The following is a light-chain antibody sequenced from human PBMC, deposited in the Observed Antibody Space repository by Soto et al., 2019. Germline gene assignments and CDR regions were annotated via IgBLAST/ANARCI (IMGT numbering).Light chain of an antibody. Sequence: QSVLTQPASVSGSPGQSITISCTGTSSDVGGYNYVSWYQQHPGEAPKLMIYDVSNRPSGVSNRFSGSKSGNTASLSISGLLADDEADYFCSSYTSSSTPHVFGTGTKVTV. CDR2: DVS. CDR1: SSDVGGYNY. CDR3: SSYTSSSTPHV. V-gene: IGLV2-14*01. J-gene: IGLJ1*01.